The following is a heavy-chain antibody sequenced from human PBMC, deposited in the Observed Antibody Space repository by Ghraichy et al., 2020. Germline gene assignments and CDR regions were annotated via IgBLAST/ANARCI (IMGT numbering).Heavy chain of an antibody. D-gene: IGHD2-8*01. CDR1: GFIFSAYW. V-gene: IGHV3-74*01. Sequence: GGSLRLSCAASGFIFSAYWMHWVRDTPWKGLLWLSRINSDGSSISYADSVKGRFTISRDNAKNTLYLQMDSLGAEDTAVYYCARVNGVAARGYYGMDVWGQGTTVTVSS. CDR3: ARVNGVAARGYYGMDV. CDR2: INSDGSSI. J-gene: IGHJ6*02.